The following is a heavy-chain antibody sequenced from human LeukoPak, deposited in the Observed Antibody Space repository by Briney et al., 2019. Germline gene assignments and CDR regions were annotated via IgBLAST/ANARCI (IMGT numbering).Heavy chain of an antibody. CDR2: VSGNGDST. Sequence: GGSLRLSCAASGFTFSTYAMNWVRQAPGRGLEWVSTVSGNGDSTYYADSVKGRFTISRDNSKNTLYLQMNSLRAEDTAVYHCARGKDAVAGTRIYWFDPWGQGTLVTVSS. D-gene: IGHD6-19*01. J-gene: IGHJ5*02. CDR3: ARGKDAVAGTRIYWFDP. V-gene: IGHV3-23*01. CDR1: GFTFSTYA.